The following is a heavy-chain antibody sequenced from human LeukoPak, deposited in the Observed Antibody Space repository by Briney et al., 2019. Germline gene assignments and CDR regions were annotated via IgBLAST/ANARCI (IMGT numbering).Heavy chain of an antibody. CDR3: ARVYCGGDCSKPDYYYYYYMDV. Sequence: GGSLRLSCAASGFTFSSYSMNWVRQAPGKGLEWVSYISSSSSTIYYADSVKGRFTISRDNAKNSLYLQMNSLRAEDTAVYYCARVYCGGDCSKPDYYYYYYMDVWGKGTTVTVSS. CDR2: ISSSSSTI. CDR1: GFTFSSYS. V-gene: IGHV3-48*01. D-gene: IGHD2-21*02. J-gene: IGHJ6*03.